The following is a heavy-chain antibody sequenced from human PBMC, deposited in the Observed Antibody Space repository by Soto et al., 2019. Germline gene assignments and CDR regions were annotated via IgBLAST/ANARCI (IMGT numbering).Heavy chain of an antibody. CDR1: VYCFTTYY. D-gene: IGHD3-10*01. J-gene: IGHJ4*02. V-gene: IGHV1-2*02. Sequence: GXSVKVSCKVSVYCFTTYYIHWVRQAPGQGLEWMGWIDPRSGGTVYEQKFQGRVTMTRDTSISTVYIDLSGLTSDDTALYYCATDDYGIFPYWGQGSLVTVSS. CDR3: ATDDYGIFPY. CDR2: IDPRSGGT.